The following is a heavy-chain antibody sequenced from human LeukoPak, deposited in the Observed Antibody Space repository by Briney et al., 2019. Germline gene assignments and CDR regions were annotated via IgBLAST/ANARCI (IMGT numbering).Heavy chain of an antibody. Sequence: ASVKVSCKASGYTFTSNYIHWVRQAPGRGLEWMGMIYPRDGGTSYAQKFQGRVTMTRDTSTSTVYMELSSLRSEDTAVYYCAREYCSSTSCYVYYFDYWGQGTLVTVSS. V-gene: IGHV1-46*01. CDR3: AREYCSSTSCYVYYFDY. CDR2: IYPRDGGT. D-gene: IGHD2-2*01. CDR1: GYTFTSNY. J-gene: IGHJ4*02.